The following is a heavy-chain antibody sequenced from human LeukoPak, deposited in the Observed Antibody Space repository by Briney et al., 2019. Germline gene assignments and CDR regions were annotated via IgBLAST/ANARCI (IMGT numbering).Heavy chain of an antibody. Sequence: ASVKVSCKASGYTFTSYDINRVREATGQGLEWMGWMNPNSGNTGYAQKFQGRVTITRNTSISTAYMELSSLRSEDTAVYYCARAFDNWNRFDPWGQGTLVTVSS. J-gene: IGHJ5*02. CDR2: MNPNSGNT. CDR1: GYTFTSYD. CDR3: ARAFDNWNRFDP. D-gene: IGHD1-20*01. V-gene: IGHV1-8*03.